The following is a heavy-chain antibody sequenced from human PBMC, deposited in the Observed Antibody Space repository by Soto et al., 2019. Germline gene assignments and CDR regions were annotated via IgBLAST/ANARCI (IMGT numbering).Heavy chain of an antibody. CDR1: GGMLSRCA. D-gene: IGHD5-12*01. CDR2: ISGSGGST. Sequence: GQDLRHWCAASGGMLSRCAMSWVRQAPGKGLEWVSAISGSGGSTFYADSVKGRFTISRDNSKNTLYLQMNSLRAEDTAIYYCAKDSQRWLQEFDYWGQGT. V-gene: IGHV3-23*01. CDR3: AKDSQRWLQEFDY. J-gene: IGHJ4*02.